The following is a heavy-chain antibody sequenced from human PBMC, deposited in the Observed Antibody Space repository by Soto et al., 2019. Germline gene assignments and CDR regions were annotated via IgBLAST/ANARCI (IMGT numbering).Heavy chain of an antibody. CDR2: TYYRSKWYN. J-gene: IGHJ4*02. Sequence: SQTLSLTCAISGDSVSSNSAAWNWIRQSPSRGLEWLGRTYYRSKWYNDYAVSVKSRITINLDTSKNQFSLQLNSVTPEDTAVYYCAATVQHSGWYDSSRYLPAYYFDYWGQGTLVTVSS. D-gene: IGHD6-19*01. V-gene: IGHV6-1*01. CDR1: GDSVSSNSAA. CDR3: AATVQHSGWYDSSRYLPAYYFDY.